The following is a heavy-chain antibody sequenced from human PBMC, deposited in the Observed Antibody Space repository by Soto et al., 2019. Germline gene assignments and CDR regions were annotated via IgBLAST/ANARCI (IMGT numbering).Heavy chain of an antibody. V-gene: IGHV3-30*18. J-gene: IGHJ4*02. Sequence: QVQLVESGGGVVQPGRSLRLSCAASGFTFSSYGMHWVRQAPGKGLEWVAVISYDGSNKYYADYVKGRFTISRDNSKNTLYLQMNSLRAEDTAVYYCAKRPAEQQLVQDYYFDYWGQGTLVTVSS. CDR3: AKRPAEQQLVQDYYFDY. CDR1: GFTFSSYG. D-gene: IGHD6-13*01. CDR2: ISYDGSNK.